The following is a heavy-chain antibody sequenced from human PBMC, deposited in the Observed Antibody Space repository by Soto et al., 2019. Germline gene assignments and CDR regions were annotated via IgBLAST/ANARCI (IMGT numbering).Heavy chain of an antibody. D-gene: IGHD4-17*01. Sequence: QVQLQESGPGLVKPSETLSLTCTVSGGSISSYYWSWIRQPPGKGLEWIGYIYYSGSTNYNPSLKSRVTISVDTSKNQFSLKLSSVTAADTAVYYCARVNSNDYGDYDHFWYFDLWGRGTLVTVSS. CDR1: GGSISSYY. CDR2: IYYSGST. CDR3: ARVNSNDYGDYDHFWYFDL. J-gene: IGHJ2*01. V-gene: IGHV4-59*01.